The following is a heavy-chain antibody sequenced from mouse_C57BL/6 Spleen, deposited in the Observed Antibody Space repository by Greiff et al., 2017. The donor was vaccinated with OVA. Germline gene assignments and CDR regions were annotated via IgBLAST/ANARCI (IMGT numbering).Heavy chain of an antibody. Sequence: EVQLQQSGAELVRPGASVKLSCTASGFNIKDYYMHWVKQRPEQGLEWIGRIDPEDGDTEYAPKFQGKATMTADTTSNTAYLQLSSLTSEDTAVDYCTTDGYCGRVDYWGQGTTLTVSS. V-gene: IGHV14-1*01. J-gene: IGHJ2*01. CDR3: TTDGYCGRVDY. CDR2: IDPEDGDT. D-gene: IGHD2-3*01. CDR1: GFNIKDYY.